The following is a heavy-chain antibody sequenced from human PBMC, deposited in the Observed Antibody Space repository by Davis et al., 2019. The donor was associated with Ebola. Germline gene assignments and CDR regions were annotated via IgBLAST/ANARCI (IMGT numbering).Heavy chain of an antibody. J-gene: IGHJ4*02. CDR2: ISGSGGST. CDR1: VITFSSYA. V-gene: IGHV3-23*01. CDR3: ARRPPKWELLRTAGIDY. D-gene: IGHD1-26*01. Sequence: ASLKISCTDSVITFSSYAMTWVRQAPGKGLGWVSAISGSGGSTYYADSVKGRFTISRDNSKNTQKLQMNSRSDEETAVYYCARRPPKWELLRTAGIDYWGQGTLVTVSS.